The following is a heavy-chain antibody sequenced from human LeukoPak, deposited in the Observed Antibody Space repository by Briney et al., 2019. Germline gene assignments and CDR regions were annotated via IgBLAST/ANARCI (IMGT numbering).Heavy chain of an antibody. J-gene: IGHJ1*01. CDR2: INPNSGGT. Sequence: GASVKVSCKASGYTFTGYYMHWVRQAPGQGLEWMGWINPNSGGTNCAQKFQGRVTMTRDTSINTAYMELSRLRSDDTAVYYCARAPPQQWLNFQHWGQGTLVTVSS. CDR3: ARAPPQQWLNFQH. CDR1: GYTFTGYY. D-gene: IGHD6-19*01. V-gene: IGHV1-2*02.